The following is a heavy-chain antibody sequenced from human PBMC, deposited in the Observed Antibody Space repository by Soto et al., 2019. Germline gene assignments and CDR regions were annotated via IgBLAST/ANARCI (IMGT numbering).Heavy chain of an antibody. Sequence: ASVKVSCKASGYTFTSYAMHWVRQAPGQRLEWMGWINAGNGNTKYSQKFQGRVTITRDTSASTAYMELSSLRSEDTAVYYCARVPVAGSYYYYGMDVWGQGTTVTVSS. J-gene: IGHJ6*02. V-gene: IGHV1-3*01. CDR2: INAGNGNT. D-gene: IGHD6-19*01. CDR1: GYTFTSYA. CDR3: ARVPVAGSYYYYGMDV.